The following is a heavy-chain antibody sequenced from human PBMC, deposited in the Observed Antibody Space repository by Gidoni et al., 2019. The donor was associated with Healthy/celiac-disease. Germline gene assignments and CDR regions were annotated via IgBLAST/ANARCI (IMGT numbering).Heavy chain of an antibody. CDR3: ARHLTLSSSWYFPNWFDP. Sequence: QLQLQESGPGLVKPSETLSLTCTVSGGSISSSSYYWGWIRQPPGKGLEWIGIIYYNGSTYYNPSLKSRVTISVDTSKNQFSLKLSSVTAADTAVYYCARHLTLSSSWYFPNWFDPWGQGTLVTVSS. J-gene: IGHJ5*02. CDR1: GGSISSSSYY. V-gene: IGHV4-39*01. D-gene: IGHD6-13*01. CDR2: IYYNGST.